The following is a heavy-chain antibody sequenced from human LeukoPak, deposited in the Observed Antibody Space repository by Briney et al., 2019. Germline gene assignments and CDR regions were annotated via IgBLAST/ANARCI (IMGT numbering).Heavy chain of an antibody. CDR3: ARGGVSLRYYYGMDV. CDR1: GGSISSYY. V-gene: IGHV4-34*01. CDR2: INHSGST. J-gene: IGHJ6*02. Sequence: SETLSLTCTVSGGSISSYYWSWIRQPPGKGLEWIGEINHSGSTNYNPSLKSRVTISVDTSKNQFSLKLSSVTAADTAVYYCARGGVSLRYYYGMDVWGQGTTVTVSS. D-gene: IGHD5/OR15-5a*01.